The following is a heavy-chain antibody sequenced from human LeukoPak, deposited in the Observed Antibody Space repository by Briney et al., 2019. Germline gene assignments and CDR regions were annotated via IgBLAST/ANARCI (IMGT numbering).Heavy chain of an antibody. Sequence: GGTLRLSCAASGFTFSNYGMHWVRQAPGKGLEWVAVISFDGTNKFYADSVRGRFTISRDNSKKTVYLQMNSLRAEDAAVYYCAKGGGTGYSSSWYSNWGQGTLVTVSS. V-gene: IGHV3-30*18. D-gene: IGHD6-13*01. CDR2: ISFDGTNK. CDR3: AKGGGTGYSSSWYSN. CDR1: GFTFSNYG. J-gene: IGHJ4*02.